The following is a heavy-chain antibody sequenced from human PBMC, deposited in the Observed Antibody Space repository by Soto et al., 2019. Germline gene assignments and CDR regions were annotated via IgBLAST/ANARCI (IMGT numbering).Heavy chain of an antibody. Sequence: PSETLSLSCTVSGGSISSSSYYWGWIRQPPGKGLEWIGSIYYSGSTYYNPSLKSRVTISVDTSKNQFSLKLSSVTAADTAVYYCASGYYDFWSGYYNWFDPWGQGTPVTGSS. V-gene: IGHV4-39*01. D-gene: IGHD3-3*01. CDR3: ASGYYDFWSGYYNWFDP. CDR1: GGSISSSSYY. CDR2: IYYSGST. J-gene: IGHJ5*02.